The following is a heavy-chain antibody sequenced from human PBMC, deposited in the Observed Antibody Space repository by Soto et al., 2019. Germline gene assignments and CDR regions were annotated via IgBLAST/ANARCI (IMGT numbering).Heavy chain of an antibody. J-gene: IGHJ6*02. CDR1: GFTFSSYY. CDR3: ARERGGGFGDV. D-gene: IGHD3-10*01. CDR2: ITSDGSST. Sequence: VQLVESGGGLVQPGGSLRLSCAASGFTFSSYYMNWVRQAPGKGLVWVARITSDGSSTTYADSGKGRFTISRDNAKNTLYLQMNSLRAEDTAVYSCARERGGGFGDVWGQGTTVTVSS. V-gene: IGHV3-74*01.